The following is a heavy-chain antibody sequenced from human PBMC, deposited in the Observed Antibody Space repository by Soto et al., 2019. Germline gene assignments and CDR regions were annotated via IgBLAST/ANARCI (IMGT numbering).Heavy chain of an antibody. Sequence: EVQLVESGGGLVQPGGSLKLSCAVSGFTFSVSAIHWVRQASGKGLEWVGRIRSKADNYATAYGASVKGRFSISRDDSTNTAYLQMSSLNTEDTAVYSCARRAEWEYYEGMEVWGQGITVNVSS. CDR1: GFTFSVSA. J-gene: IGHJ6*02. CDR3: ARRAEWEYYEGMEV. V-gene: IGHV3-73*02. D-gene: IGHD1-26*01. CDR2: IRSKADNYAT.